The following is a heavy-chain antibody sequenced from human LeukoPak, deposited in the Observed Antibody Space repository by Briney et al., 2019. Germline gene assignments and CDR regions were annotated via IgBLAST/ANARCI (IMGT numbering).Heavy chain of an antibody. J-gene: IGHJ4*02. CDR1: GFTFSSYD. CDR3: ARDRYYGSGSYYDY. V-gene: IGHV3-13*01. D-gene: IGHD3-10*01. CDR2: IGTAGDT. Sequence: GGSLRLSCAASGFTFSSYDMHWVRQATGKGLEWVSAIGTAGDTYYPGSVKGRFTISRENAKNSLYLQMNSLRAGDTAVYYCARDRYYGSGSYYDYWGQGTLATVSS.